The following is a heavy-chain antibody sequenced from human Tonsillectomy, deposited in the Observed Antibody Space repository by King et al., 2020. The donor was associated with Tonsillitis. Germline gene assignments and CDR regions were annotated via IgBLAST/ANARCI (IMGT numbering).Heavy chain of an antibody. CDR3: ARGRHPETPDWNCQRY. CDR1: GFTFSSYW. Sequence: VQLVESGGGLVQPGGSLRLSCAASGFTFSSYWMHWVRQAPGKGLLWVSRINSDGSSTSYADSVKGRFTISRDNAKNTLYLQMNSLRTEDTAVYYCARGRHPETPDWNCQRYWGQGTLVTVSS. CDR2: INSDGSST. D-gene: IGHD1-7*01. V-gene: IGHV3-74*01. J-gene: IGHJ4*02.